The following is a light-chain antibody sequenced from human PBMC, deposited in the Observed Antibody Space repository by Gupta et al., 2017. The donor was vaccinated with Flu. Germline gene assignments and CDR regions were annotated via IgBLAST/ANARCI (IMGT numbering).Light chain of an antibody. CDR2: QVS. V-gene: IGKV2-30*01. J-gene: IGKJ1*01. CDR3: MQGAHWPWA. Sequence: EVVMTQSPLSLCVTLGQPASNSCRSSQGLIYSDGNTYLHWFQQRPGQSPRRLIHQVSYRDSGVPDRFSGSGSGTDFTLKISRVEAEDVGVYFCMQGAHWPWAFGQGTKVEIK. CDR1: QGLIYSDGNTY.